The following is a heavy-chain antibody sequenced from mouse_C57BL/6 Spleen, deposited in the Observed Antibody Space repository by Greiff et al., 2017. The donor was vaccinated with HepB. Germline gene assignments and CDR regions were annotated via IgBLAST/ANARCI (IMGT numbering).Heavy chain of an antibody. D-gene: IGHD3-2*02. CDR2: IDPEDGDT. CDR1: GFNIKDYY. J-gene: IGHJ2*01. V-gene: IGHV14-1*01. CDR3: TTRQLRPFFDY. Sequence: VHVKQSGAELVRPGASVKLSCTASGFNIKDYYMHWVKQRPEQGLEWIGRIDPEDGDTEYAPKFQGKATMTADTSSNTAYLQLSSLTSEDTAVYYCTTRQLRPFFDYWGQGTTLTVSS.